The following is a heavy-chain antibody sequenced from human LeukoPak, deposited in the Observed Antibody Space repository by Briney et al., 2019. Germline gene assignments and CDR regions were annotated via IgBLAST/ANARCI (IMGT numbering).Heavy chain of an antibody. CDR3: ARGPSPYDLDY. CDR1: GFTFSSYS. CDR2: ISSSSSTI. D-gene: IGHD3-22*01. V-gene: IGHV3-48*02. J-gene: IGHJ4*02. Sequence: GGSLRLSCAASGFTFSSYSMNWVRQAPGKGLEWVSYISSSSSTIYYADSVKGRFTISRDNAKNSLYLQMSSLRDEDTAVYYCARGPSPYDLDYWGQGTLVTVSS.